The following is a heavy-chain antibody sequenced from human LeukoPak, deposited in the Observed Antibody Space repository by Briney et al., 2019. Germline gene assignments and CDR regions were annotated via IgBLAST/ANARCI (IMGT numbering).Heavy chain of an antibody. V-gene: IGHV4-39*01. CDR3: TGYSAGWSSGGGY. J-gene: IGHJ4*02. CDR2: IYYSGTT. CDR1: GGSISSLTYY. D-gene: IGHD6-19*01. Sequence: SETLSLACTVSGGSISSLTYYWGWIRQPPGKGLEWIASIYYSGTTYYSPSLKSRVAISVNRSNNQFSLRLSSVTAADTAVYFCTGYSAGWSSGGGYWGQGTVVTVSS.